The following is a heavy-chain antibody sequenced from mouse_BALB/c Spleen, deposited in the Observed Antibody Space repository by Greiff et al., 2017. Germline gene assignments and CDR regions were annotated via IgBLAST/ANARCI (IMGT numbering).Heavy chain of an antibody. CDR2: IDPENGNT. CDR1: GFNIKDYY. V-gene: IGHV14-1*02. J-gene: IGHJ3*01. Sequence: VQLQQSGAELVRPGALVKLSCKASGFNIKDYYMHWVKQRPEQGLEWIGWIDPENGNTIYDPKFQGKASITADTSSNTAYLQLSSLTSEDTVVYYCARSGGYYGFAYWGQGTLVTVSA. D-gene: IGHD1-1*01. CDR3: ARSGGYYGFAY.